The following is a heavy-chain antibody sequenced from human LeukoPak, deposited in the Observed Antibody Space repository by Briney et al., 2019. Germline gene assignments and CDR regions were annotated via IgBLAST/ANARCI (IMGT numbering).Heavy chain of an antibody. CDR2: ISGHGSST. CDR3: AKDSYCSGGSCYRHFDY. D-gene: IGHD2-15*01. J-gene: IGHJ4*02. CDR1: GFTLDIYA. V-gene: IGHV3-43*02. Sequence: GRSLRLSCAASGFTLDIYAMHWVRQAPGKGLEWVSLISGHGSSTYYADSVKGRFTIHRDNRKNSLYLQMNSLRTEDTALYFCAKDSYCSGGSCYRHFDYWGQGTLVTVSS.